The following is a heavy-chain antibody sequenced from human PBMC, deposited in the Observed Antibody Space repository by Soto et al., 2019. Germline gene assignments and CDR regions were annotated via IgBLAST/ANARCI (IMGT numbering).Heavy chain of an antibody. V-gene: IGHV4-59*01. CDR2: IFYSGSA. Sequence: PSETLSLTCTVSGGSINSYYWSWIRQPPGKRLEWIGYIFYSGSADYNPSLKSRVTISVDPSKNQFSLKLTSVTAADTATYYCARASVGPPYYYYGMDVWGQGTTVTVSS. J-gene: IGHJ6*02. CDR3: ARASVGPPYYYYGMDV. CDR1: GGSINSYY.